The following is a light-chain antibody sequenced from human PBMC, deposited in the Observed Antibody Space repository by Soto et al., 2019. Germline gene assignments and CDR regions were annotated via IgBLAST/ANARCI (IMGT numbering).Light chain of an antibody. CDR3: ASWDVSLEAWV. V-gene: IGLV1-44*01. CDR1: SSNIGSNT. J-gene: IGLJ3*02. Sequence: QSVLIQPPSASGTPGQRVTISCSGSSSNIGSNTVNWFQQVPGMAPRLLIYNDSQRPSGVPDRFSGSRSGTSASLAISGLQSGDEADFYCASWDVSLEAWVFGGGTKLTVL. CDR2: NDS.